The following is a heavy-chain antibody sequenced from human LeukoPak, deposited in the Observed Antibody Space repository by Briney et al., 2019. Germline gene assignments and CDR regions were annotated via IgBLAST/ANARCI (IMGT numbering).Heavy chain of an antibody. D-gene: IGHD4-17*01. Sequence: GGSLRLSCAASGFTFSSYWMHWVRQAPGKGLVWVSRINSDGSSTSYADSVKGRFTISRDNAKNTLYLQMNSLRAEDTAVYYCASRTVTTYNWFDPWGQGTLVTVSS. CDR1: GFTFSSYW. J-gene: IGHJ5*02. CDR3: ASRTVTTYNWFDP. V-gene: IGHV3-74*01. CDR2: INSDGSST.